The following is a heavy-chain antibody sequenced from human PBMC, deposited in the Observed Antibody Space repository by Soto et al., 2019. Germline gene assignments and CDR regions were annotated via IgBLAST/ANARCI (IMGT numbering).Heavy chain of an antibody. CDR3: AACDGCTTVTTSAWYFDL. V-gene: IGHV3-23*01. D-gene: IGHD4-17*01. Sequence: GGSLRLSCAASGFTFSSYAMSWVRQAPGKGLEWVSAISGSGGSTYYADSVKGRFTISRDNSKNTLYLQMNSLRAEDTAVYYCAACDGCTTVTTSAWYFDLWGRGTLVTVSS. J-gene: IGHJ2*01. CDR1: GFTFSSYA. CDR2: ISGSGGST.